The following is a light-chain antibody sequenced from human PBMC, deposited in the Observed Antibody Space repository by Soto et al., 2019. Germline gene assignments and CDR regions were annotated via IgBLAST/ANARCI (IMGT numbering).Light chain of an antibody. CDR1: QSIGRW. V-gene: IGKV1-5*03. J-gene: IGKJ2*01. CDR3: QQYNDFHT. CDR2: KAS. Sequence: DIQMTQSPSTLSASVGDRVTITCRASQSIGRWLAWYQQKPGKAPKLLIYKASSLESGFPSRFSGSGSETEFTLTISSLQPDDFATYYCQQYNDFHTFGQGTKLETK.